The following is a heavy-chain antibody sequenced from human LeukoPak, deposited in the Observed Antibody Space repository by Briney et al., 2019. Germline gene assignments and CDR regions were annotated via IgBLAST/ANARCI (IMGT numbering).Heavy chain of an antibody. Sequence: GASVKVSCKASGGTFSSYAISWVRQAPGQGLEWMGRIIPILGIANYTQKFQGRVTITADKSTSTAYMELSSLRSEDTAVYYCARDREYCSGGSCYSDAFDIWGQGTMVTVSS. V-gene: IGHV1-69*04. CDR3: ARDREYCSGGSCYSDAFDI. D-gene: IGHD2-15*01. CDR2: IIPILGIA. J-gene: IGHJ3*02. CDR1: GGTFSSYA.